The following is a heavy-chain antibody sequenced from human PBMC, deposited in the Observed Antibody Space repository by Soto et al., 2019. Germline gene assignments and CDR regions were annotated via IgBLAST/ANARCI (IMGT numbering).Heavy chain of an antibody. Sequence: ASVKVSCKASGYTFTGYYMHWVRQAPGQGLEWMGWINPNSGGTNYAQKFQGRVTMTRDTSISTAYMELSRLRSDDTAVYYCARARVIAVAGTSAFHIWGHGTMVTVSS. D-gene: IGHD6-19*01. CDR3: ARARVIAVAGTSAFHI. CDR1: GYTFTGYY. CDR2: INPNSGGT. V-gene: IGHV1-2*02. J-gene: IGHJ3*02.